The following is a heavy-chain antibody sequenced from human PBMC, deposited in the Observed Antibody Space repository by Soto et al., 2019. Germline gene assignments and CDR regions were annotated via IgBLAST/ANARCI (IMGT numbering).Heavy chain of an antibody. CDR2: IKSKVDGETT. J-gene: IGHJ4*02. CDR1: GFTFSSAW. V-gene: IGHV3-15*07. CDR3: AADVPSQGRGEFDY. Sequence: VQLVESGGGLVKSGGSLRVSCAASGFTFSSAWMTWVRQAPGKGLEWVGRIKSKVDGETTDYAAPVKGRLTISRDDSESTLYLQMNSLKSEDTAVYYCAADVPSQGRGEFDYWGQGILVTVSS.